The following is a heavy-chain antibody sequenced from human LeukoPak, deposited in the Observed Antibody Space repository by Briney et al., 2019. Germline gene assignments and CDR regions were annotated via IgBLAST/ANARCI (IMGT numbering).Heavy chain of an antibody. CDR1: GFTFSSYW. Sequence: GGSLRLSCAASGFTFSSYWMSWVRQAPGKGLEWVANIKQDGSEKYYVDSVKGRFTISRDNSKNTLYLQMNSLRAEDTAVYYCAKDPYGSWYFDYWGQGTLVTVSS. CDR2: IKQDGSEK. D-gene: IGHD3-10*01. V-gene: IGHV3-7*04. CDR3: AKDPYGSWYFDY. J-gene: IGHJ4*02.